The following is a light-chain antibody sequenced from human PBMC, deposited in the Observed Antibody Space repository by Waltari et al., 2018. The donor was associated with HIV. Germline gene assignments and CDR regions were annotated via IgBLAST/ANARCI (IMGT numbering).Light chain of an antibody. CDR2: EVT. V-gene: IGLV2-14*01. Sequence: QSALTQPASVSGSPGQSIIISCTGTTSDIGTYNYVSWYQHHPGKAPKLMIYEVTNRPSGVSNRFSGSKSGNTASLTISGLQAEDEADYYCCAYTSNRPLSVVFGGGTKLTVL. CDR3: CAYTSNRPLSVV. J-gene: IGLJ2*01. CDR1: TSDIGTYNY.